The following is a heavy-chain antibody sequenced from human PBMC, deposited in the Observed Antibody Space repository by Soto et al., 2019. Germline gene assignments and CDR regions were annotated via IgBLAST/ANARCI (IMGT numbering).Heavy chain of an antibody. D-gene: IGHD3-16*02. Sequence: PGESLKISCAASGFTFSTYAMHWVRQAPGKGLEWVAVISHDGSNVHYADSVKGRFTISRDNSKNTLYLQVNSLRVEDTAVYHCVASELSFDFWGQGTLVTVSS. CDR2: ISHDGSNV. V-gene: IGHV3-30*04. J-gene: IGHJ4*02. CDR3: VASELSFDF. CDR1: GFTFSTYA.